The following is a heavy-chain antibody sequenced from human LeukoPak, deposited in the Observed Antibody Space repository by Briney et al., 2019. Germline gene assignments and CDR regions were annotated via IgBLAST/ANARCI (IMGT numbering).Heavy chain of an antibody. Sequence: ASVKVSCKASGYTFTGYYMHWVRQAPGQGLEWMGWISPNSGGTNYAQQFQGRVTITRDTSISTAYMELSRLRSDDTAVYYCARDWPNYNKGVVTDCWGQGTLVTVSS. D-gene: IGHD4-11*01. V-gene: IGHV1-2*02. CDR3: ARDWPNYNKGVVTDC. CDR2: ISPNSGGT. J-gene: IGHJ4*02. CDR1: GYTFTGYY.